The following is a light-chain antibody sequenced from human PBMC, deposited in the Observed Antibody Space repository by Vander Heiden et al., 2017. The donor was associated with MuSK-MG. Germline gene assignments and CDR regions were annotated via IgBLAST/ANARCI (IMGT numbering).Light chain of an antibody. J-gene: IGLJ3*02. CDR2: GKN. CDR3: NSRGSGGNHLV. V-gene: IGLV3-19*01. Sequence: SSELTQDPAVSVALGQTVRITCQGSNVRNSLTSWYQKKPGQAPVLVIYGKNNRPSGIPDRFSGSSSGNTASLTITGAQAEDEADYYCNSRGSGGNHLVFGGGTKLTVL. CDR1: NVRNSL.